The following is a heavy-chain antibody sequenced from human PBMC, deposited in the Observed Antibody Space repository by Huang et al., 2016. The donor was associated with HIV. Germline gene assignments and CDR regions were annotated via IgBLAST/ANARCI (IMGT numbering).Heavy chain of an antibody. J-gene: IGHJ4*02. Sequence: LQLQESGPGVVQPSETLSLTCNVFGGSVSVFYWAWIRQSPGNQLEWLVTISPAGATYDRPSLKSRIAISTDTSKNQVYLNLTAVTAADTALYYCARHIVHNSGFHQTVGSWNYWGQGILVAVSS. CDR3: ARHIVHNSGFHQTVGSWNY. D-gene: IGHD2-15*01. V-gene: IGHV4-39*01. CDR2: ISPAGAT. CDR1: GGSVSVFY.